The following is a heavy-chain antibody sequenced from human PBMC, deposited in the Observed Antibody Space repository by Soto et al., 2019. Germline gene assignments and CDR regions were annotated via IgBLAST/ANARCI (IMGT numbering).Heavy chain of an antibody. D-gene: IGHD2-21*01. CDR3: ARFLVQTTIVGVH. CDR2: VYYSGST. V-gene: IGHV4-39*01. Sequence: SSETLSLTCTVSGGTISSSSYSWGWIRQPPGKGLEWIGTVYYSGSTDCNPSLKSRVTISVDTSKNQFSLKLESVTAADTAVYYCARFLVQTTIVGVHWGPGTLVTVSS. J-gene: IGHJ4*02. CDR1: GGTISSSSYS.